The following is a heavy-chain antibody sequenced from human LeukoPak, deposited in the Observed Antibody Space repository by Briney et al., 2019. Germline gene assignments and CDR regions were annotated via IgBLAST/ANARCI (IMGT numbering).Heavy chain of an antibody. D-gene: IGHD3-16*01. J-gene: IGHJ6*02. CDR1: GFSVSEEY. V-gene: IGHV3-66*02. CDR2: IYAGGTT. CDR3: ARDPGLRNGIGG. Sequence: GGSLRLSCAATGFSVSEEYMNWVRQAPGKGLEWVSVIYAGGTTFYADTVRGRFTVSRDNSRNTLFLEMHSLTAADTAIYYCARDPGLRNGIGGWGQGTTVTVSS.